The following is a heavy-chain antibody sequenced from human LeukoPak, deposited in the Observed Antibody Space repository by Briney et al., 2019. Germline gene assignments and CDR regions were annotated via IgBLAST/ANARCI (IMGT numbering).Heavy chain of an antibody. V-gene: IGHV1-8*03. CDR3: ARGGGVQLEPSYYMDV. CDR2: MNPNSGNT. J-gene: IGHJ6*03. D-gene: IGHD1-1*01. Sequence: ASVTVSCKASGYTFTSYDINWVRQATGQGLEGMGWMNPNSGNTGYAQKFQGRVTITRNTSISTAYMELSSLRSEDTAVYYCARGGGVQLEPSYYMDVWGKGTTVTVSS. CDR1: GYTFTSYD.